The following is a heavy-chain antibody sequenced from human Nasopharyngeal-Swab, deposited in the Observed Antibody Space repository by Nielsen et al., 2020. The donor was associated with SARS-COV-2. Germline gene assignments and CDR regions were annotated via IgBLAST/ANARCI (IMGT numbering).Heavy chain of an antibody. CDR3: ARDRNEQWLVLDY. CDR2: ISYDGSNK. J-gene: IGHJ4*02. D-gene: IGHD6-19*01. V-gene: IGHV3-30*04. CDR1: GFTFSSYA. Sequence: GGSLRLSCAASGFTFSSYAMHWVHQAPGKGLEWVAVISYDGSNKYYADSVKGRFTISRDNSKNTLYLQMNSLRAEDTAVYYCARDRNEQWLVLDYWGQGTLVTVSS.